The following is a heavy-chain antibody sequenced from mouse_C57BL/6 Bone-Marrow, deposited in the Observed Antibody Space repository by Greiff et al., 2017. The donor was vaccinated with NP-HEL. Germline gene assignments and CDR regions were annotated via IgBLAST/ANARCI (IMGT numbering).Heavy chain of an antibody. J-gene: IGHJ2*01. V-gene: IGHV5-12*01. Sequence: EVKVEESGGGLVQPGGSLKLSCAASGFTFSDYYMYWVRQTPEKRLEWVAYISNGGGSTYYPDTVKGRFTISRDNAKNTLYLQMSRLKSEDTAMYYCARPSYYFDYWGQGTTLTVSS. CDR2: ISNGGGST. CDR1: GFTFSDYY. CDR3: ARPSYYFDY.